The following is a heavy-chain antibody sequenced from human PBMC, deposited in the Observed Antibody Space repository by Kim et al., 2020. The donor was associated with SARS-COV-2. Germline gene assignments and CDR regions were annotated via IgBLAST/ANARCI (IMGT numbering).Heavy chain of an antibody. J-gene: IGHJ5*02. V-gene: IGHV3-11*05. CDR3: ARDGSSSGPGFDP. D-gene: IGHD6-6*01. Sequence: SADSVKGRFTISRDNAKDSLYLQMNSLRAEDTAVYYCARDGSSSGPGFDPWGQGTLVTVSS.